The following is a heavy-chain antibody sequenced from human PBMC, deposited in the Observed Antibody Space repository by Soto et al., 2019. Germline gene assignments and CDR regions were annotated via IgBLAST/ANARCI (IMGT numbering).Heavy chain of an antibody. Sequence: GGSLRLSCAASGFTFSSYAMSWVRQAPGKGLEWVAVISYDGSNKYYADSVKGRFTISRDNSKNTLYLQMNSLRAEDTAVYYCAKGGITIFGVVLYYFDYWGQGTLVNVSS. V-gene: IGHV3-30*18. CDR2: ISYDGSNK. CDR1: GFTFSSYA. D-gene: IGHD3-3*01. J-gene: IGHJ4*02. CDR3: AKGGITIFGVVLYYFDY.